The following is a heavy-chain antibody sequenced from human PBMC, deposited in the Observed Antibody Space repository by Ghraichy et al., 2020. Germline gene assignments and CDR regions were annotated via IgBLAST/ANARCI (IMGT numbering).Heavy chain of an antibody. V-gene: IGHV4-59*01. CDR3: PGYSSGWFSERWFDP. CDR2: IYYSGSP. CDR1: GGSISSYY. D-gene: IGHD6-19*01. J-gene: IGHJ5*02. Sequence: SETLSLTCTVSGGSISSYYWSWIRQPPGKGLEWIGYIYYSGSPNDNPSLKSRVTISVDTSKNQFSLKLSSVTAADTAVYYCPGYSSGWFSERWFDPWRQGTLVTVSA.